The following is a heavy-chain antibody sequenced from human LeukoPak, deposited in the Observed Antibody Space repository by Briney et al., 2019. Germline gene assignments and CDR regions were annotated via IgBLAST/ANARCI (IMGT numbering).Heavy chain of an antibody. D-gene: IGHD1-26*01. V-gene: IGHV1-18*01. CDR3: AXXXXXGSYYRLAYFDY. CDR1: GYTFTSYG. J-gene: IGHJ4*02. Sequence: ASVKVSRKASGYTFTSYGISWVRQAPGQGLEWMGWISAYNGNTNYAQKLQGRVTMTTDTSTSTAYMELRSLRSDDTAVYYCAXXXXXGSYYRLAYFDYWGQGTLVTVSS. CDR2: ISAYNGNT.